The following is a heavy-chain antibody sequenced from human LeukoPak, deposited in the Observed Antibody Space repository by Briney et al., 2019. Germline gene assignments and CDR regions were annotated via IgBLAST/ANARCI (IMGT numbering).Heavy chain of an antibody. CDR3: ARLGVPYYYDSSGYIVGY. Sequence: GESLKISCKGSGYSFTSYWIGWVRQMPGKGLEWMGIIYPGDSDTRYSPSFQGQVTISADKSISTAYLQWSSLKASDTAMYYCARLGVPYYYDSSGYIVGYWGQGTLVTVSS. J-gene: IGHJ4*02. CDR2: IYPGDSDT. V-gene: IGHV5-51*01. D-gene: IGHD3-22*01. CDR1: GYSFTSYW.